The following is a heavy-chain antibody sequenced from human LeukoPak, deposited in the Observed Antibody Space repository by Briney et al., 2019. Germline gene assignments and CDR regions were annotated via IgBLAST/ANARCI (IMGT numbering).Heavy chain of an antibody. CDR1: GFTFSSYA. D-gene: IGHD3-3*01. Sequence: GSLRLSCAASGFTFSSYAMSWVRQAPGKGLEWVSAISGSGGSTYYADSVKGRFTISRDNSKNTLYLQMNSLRAEDTAVYYCARASHKYYDFWSGLGWFDPWGQGTLVTVSS. V-gene: IGHV3-23*01. CDR2: ISGSGGST. J-gene: IGHJ5*02. CDR3: ARASHKYYDFWSGLGWFDP.